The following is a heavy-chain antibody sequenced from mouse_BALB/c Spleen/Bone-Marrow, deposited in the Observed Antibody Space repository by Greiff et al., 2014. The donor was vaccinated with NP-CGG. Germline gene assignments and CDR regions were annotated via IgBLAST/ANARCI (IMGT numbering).Heavy chain of an antibody. D-gene: IGHD2-1*01. CDR2: INSNGGST. CDR1: GFTFRSYG. J-gene: IGHJ2*01. Sequence: EVKLMESGGGLVQPGGSLKLSCAASGFTFRSYGMSWVRQTPDKRLELVASINSNGGSTYYPDSVKGRFTISRDNAKKTLSLQMSSLKSEDTAVYYCARGNYGNYVDYFAYWGQGTTLTVSS. V-gene: IGHV5-6-3*01. CDR3: ARGNYGNYVDYFAY.